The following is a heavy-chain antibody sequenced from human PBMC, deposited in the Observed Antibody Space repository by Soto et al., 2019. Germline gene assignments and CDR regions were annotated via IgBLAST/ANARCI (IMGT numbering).Heavy chain of an antibody. D-gene: IGHD3-3*01. CDR3: ARGRRYYDFWSGYSNWFDP. CDR2: INHSGST. V-gene: IGHV4-34*01. J-gene: IGHJ5*02. Sequence: SETLSLTCAVYGGSFSGYYWSWIRQPPGKGLEWIGEINHSGSTNYNPSLKSRVTISVDTSKNQFSLKLSSVTAADTAVYYCARGRRYYDFWSGYSNWFDPWGQGTLVTVSS. CDR1: GGSFSGYY.